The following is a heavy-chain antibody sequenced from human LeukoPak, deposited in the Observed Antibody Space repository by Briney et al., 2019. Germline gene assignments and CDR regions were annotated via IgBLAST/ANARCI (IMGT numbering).Heavy chain of an antibody. CDR2: IYYSGST. J-gene: IGHJ6*03. CDR1: GGSISSSSYY. CDR3: ARGDSETYYYDSSGPPYYYYMDV. D-gene: IGHD3-22*01. Sequence: SETLSLTCTVSGGSISSSSYYWGWIRQPPGKGLEWIGSIYYSGSTYYNPSLKSRVTISVDTSKSQFSLKLSSVTAADTAVYYCARGDSETYYYDSSGPPYYYYMDVWGKGTTVTVSS. V-gene: IGHV4-39*07.